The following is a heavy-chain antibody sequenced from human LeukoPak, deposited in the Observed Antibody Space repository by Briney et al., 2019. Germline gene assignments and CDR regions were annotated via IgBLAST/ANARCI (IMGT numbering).Heavy chain of an antibody. J-gene: IGHJ6*04. CDR1: GYSFTSYW. D-gene: IGHD6-19*01. CDR2: IYPGDSDI. Sequence: GESLKISCKGSGYSFTSYWIGWVRQMPGKGLEWMGIIYPGDSDIRYSPSFQGQVTISADKSISTAYLQWSSLKASDTATYYCARHSSVSGWIDSMDVWGKGTTVTVSS. V-gene: IGHV5-51*01. CDR3: ARHSSVSGWIDSMDV.